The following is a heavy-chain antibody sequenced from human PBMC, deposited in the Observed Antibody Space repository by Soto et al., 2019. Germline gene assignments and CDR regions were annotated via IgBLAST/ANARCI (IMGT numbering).Heavy chain of an antibody. V-gene: IGHV5-51*01. CDR3: ATQMATEDYYYYYGMDV. CDR2: IYPGDSDT. Sequence: PGESLKISCKGSGYSFTSYWSGWVRQMPGKGLEWMGIIYPGDSDTRYSPYFKGQVTISADKPISTAYLQWSSLKASDTAMYYCATQMATEDYYYYYGMDVWGQGTTVTVSS. D-gene: IGHD5-12*01. CDR1: GYSFTSYW. J-gene: IGHJ6*02.